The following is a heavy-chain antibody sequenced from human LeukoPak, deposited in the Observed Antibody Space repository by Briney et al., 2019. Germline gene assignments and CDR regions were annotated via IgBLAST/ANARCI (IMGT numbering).Heavy chain of an antibody. J-gene: IGHJ3*02. CDR2: IYYSGST. V-gene: IGHV4-39*07. D-gene: IGHD4-17*01. CDR3: ASVDDYGDYNTFDI. Sequence: SETLSLTCTVSGGSISSSSYYWGWIRQPPGKGLEWIGSIYYSGSTYYNPSLKSRVTISVDTSKNQFSLKLSSVTAADTAVYYCASVDDYGDYNTFDIWGQGTMVTVSS. CDR1: GGSISSSSYY.